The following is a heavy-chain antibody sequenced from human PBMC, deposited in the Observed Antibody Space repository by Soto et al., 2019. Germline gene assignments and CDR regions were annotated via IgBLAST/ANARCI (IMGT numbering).Heavy chain of an antibody. CDR2: IIPIFGTA. D-gene: IGHD6-13*01. J-gene: IGHJ4*02. CDR3: ARDLGGRGYGSSWQSY. V-gene: IGHV1-69*13. Sequence: SVKVSCKASGGTFSSYAISWVRQAPGQGLEWMGGIIPIFGTANYAQKFQGRVTITADESTSTAYMELSSLRSEDTAVYYCARDLGGRGYGSSWQSYWGQGTLVTVSS. CDR1: GGTFSSYA.